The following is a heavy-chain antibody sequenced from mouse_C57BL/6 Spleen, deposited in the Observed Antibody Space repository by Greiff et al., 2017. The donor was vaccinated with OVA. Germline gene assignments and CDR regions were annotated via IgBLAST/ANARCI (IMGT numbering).Heavy chain of an antibody. CDR1: GYSITSGYD. Sequence: EVQLVESGPGMVKPSQSLSLTCTVTGYSITSGYDWHWIRHLPGNKLEWMGNISYSGSTNYNPSLQSRISITNDTSKNHFFLKLNSVTTEDTATYYCAREGTSTGFDYWGQGTTLTVSS. CDR2: ISYSGST. J-gene: IGHJ2*01. CDR3: AREGTSTGFDY. D-gene: IGHD1-1*01. V-gene: IGHV3-1*01.